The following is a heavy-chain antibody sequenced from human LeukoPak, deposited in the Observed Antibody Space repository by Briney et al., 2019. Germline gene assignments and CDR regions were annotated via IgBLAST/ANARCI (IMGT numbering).Heavy chain of an antibody. V-gene: IGHV4-39*07. CDR3: ARDRYSSSSRTYYYYMDV. J-gene: IGHJ6*03. Sequence: SETLSLTCTVSGGSISSSSYYWGWIRQPPGKGLEWIGSIYYSGSTYYNPSLKSRVTISVDTSKNQFSLKLSSVTAADTAVYYCARDRYSSSSRTYYYYMDVWGKGTTVTVSS. CDR2: IYYSGST. CDR1: GGSISSSSYY. D-gene: IGHD6-6*01.